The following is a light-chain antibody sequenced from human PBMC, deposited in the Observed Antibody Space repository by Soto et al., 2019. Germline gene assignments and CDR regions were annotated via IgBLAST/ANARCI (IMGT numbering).Light chain of an antibody. CDR3: QSYDSSLSGYVV. Sequence: QLVLTQPPSVSGAPGQRVTISCTGSSSNIGAGYDVHWYQQLLGTAPKLLIYGNSNRPSGVPDRFSGSKSGTSASLAITGLQAEDEADYYCQSYDSSLSGYVVFGGGTKLTVL. CDR1: SSNIGAGYD. J-gene: IGLJ3*02. V-gene: IGLV1-40*01. CDR2: GNS.